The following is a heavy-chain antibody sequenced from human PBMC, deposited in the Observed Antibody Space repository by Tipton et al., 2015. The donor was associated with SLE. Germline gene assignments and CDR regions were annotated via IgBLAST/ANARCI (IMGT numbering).Heavy chain of an antibody. CDR2: IKDDGTEE. V-gene: IGHV3-7*01. J-gene: IGHJ4*02. Sequence: SLRLSCVASGFTLSNYWMTWVRQAPGKGLEWVANIKDDGTEEYYVDSVRGRFTFSRDNAKNSLYLQMSSLRVEDTAVYYCAGALRTSGTYFDYWGQGTLVTVSS. CDR1: GFTLSNYW. CDR3: AGALRTSGTYFDY. D-gene: IGHD1-26*01.